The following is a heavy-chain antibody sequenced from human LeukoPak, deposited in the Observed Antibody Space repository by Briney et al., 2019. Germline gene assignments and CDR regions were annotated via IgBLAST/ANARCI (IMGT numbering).Heavy chain of an antibody. V-gene: IGHV4-39*01. Sequence: SETLSLTCTVSGGSISSSSYYWGWIRQPPGKGLEWIGSIYYSGSTYYNPSLKSRVTISVDTSKNQFSLKLSSVTAAHTAVYYCAKIGIAAAGDAFDIWGQGTMVTVSS. CDR2: IYYSGST. D-gene: IGHD6-13*01. CDR3: AKIGIAAAGDAFDI. J-gene: IGHJ3*02. CDR1: GGSISSSSYY.